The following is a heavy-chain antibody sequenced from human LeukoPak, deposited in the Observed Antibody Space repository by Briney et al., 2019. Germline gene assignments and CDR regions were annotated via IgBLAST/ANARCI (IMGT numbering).Heavy chain of an antibody. CDR1: GASYNAYY. D-gene: IGHD3-3*01. CDR3: AVGITILGVAASFDS. Sequence: SETVSLTCAVYGASYNAYYWSWIRQPPGKGLEWIGDIDHRGTATYNPSLKSRLTISADASKNQFSLKLNSVTDADTAVYYCAVGITILGVAASFDSWGQGNVVIVSS. CDR2: IDHRGTA. J-gene: IGHJ4*02. V-gene: IGHV4-34*01.